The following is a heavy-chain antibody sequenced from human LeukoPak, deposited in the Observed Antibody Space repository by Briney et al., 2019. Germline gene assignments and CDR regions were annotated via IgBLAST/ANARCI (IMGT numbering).Heavy chain of an antibody. D-gene: IGHD6-13*01. CDR1: GYTFTSYD. CDR2: MNPNSGNT. J-gene: IGHJ4*02. Sequence: ASVKVSCKASGYTFTSYDINWVRQATGQGLEWMGWMNPNSGNTGYAQKFQGRVTMTRNTSISAAYMELSSLRSEDTAVYYCARGLYSSSWYSNGDYWGQGTLVTVSS. CDR3: ARGLYSSSWYSNGDY. V-gene: IGHV1-8*01.